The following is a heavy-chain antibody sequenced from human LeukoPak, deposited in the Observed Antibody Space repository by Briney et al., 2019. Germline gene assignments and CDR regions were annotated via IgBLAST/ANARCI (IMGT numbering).Heavy chain of an antibody. V-gene: IGHV3-15*01. CDR3: TTEGSYYDSSVPNGAPALYGMDV. J-gene: IGHJ6*02. CDR2: IKSKTDGGTT. Sequence: GGSLRLSCAASGFTFSNAWMSWVRQAPGKGLEWVGRIKSKTDGGTTDYAAPVKGRFTISRDDSKNTLYLQMNGLKTEDTAVYYCTTEGSYYDSSVPNGAPALYGMDVWGQGTTVIVSS. CDR1: GFTFSNAW. D-gene: IGHD3-22*01.